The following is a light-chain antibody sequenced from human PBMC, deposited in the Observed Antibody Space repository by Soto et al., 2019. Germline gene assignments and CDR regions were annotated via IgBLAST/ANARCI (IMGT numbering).Light chain of an antibody. Sequence: QSVLTQPPSVSGSPGQRVTISCTGNSSNIGAGYDVHWYQQLPGTAPKLLIYGNNNRPSGVPDRFSGSKSGTSASLAITGRQAEDEADYYCQSYDSSLSAYVFGPGTKLTVL. V-gene: IGLV1-40*01. J-gene: IGLJ1*01. CDR3: QSYDSSLSAYV. CDR1: SSNIGAGYD. CDR2: GNN.